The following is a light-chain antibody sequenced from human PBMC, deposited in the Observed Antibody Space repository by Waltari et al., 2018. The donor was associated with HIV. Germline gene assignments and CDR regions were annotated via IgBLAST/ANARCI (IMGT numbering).Light chain of an antibody. Sequence: EIVMIQSPGTLTVSPGERATLSCRASESVNSNLAWYQRKPGQAPRLLIFGASTRATGVADRCSGSASGTDFTLTISRLQSEDFAVYYCQQYYKWPLTFGQGTRLEI. CDR3: QQYYKWPLT. V-gene: IGKV3D-15*01. CDR2: GAS. J-gene: IGKJ5*01. CDR1: ESVNSN.